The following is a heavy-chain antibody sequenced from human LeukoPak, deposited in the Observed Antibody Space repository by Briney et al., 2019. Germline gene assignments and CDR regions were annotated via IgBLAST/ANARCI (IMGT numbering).Heavy chain of an antibody. CDR2: IWYDGSNK. CDR3: AKDPYGDYLLDY. V-gene: IGHV3-33*06. Sequence: GGSLRLSCAASGFIFSNYWMTWVRQAPGKGLEWVAVIWYDGSNKYYADSVKGRFTISRDNSKNTLYLQMNSLRAEDTAVYYCAKDPYGDYLLDYWGQGTLVTVSS. J-gene: IGHJ4*02. CDR1: GFIFSNYW. D-gene: IGHD4-17*01.